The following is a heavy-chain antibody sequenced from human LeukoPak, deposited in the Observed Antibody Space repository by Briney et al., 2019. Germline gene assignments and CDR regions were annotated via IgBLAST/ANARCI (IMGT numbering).Heavy chain of an antibody. CDR2: ISSSSNTI. V-gene: IGHV3-48*01. CDR1: GFTFSSYS. D-gene: IGHD3-16*01. Sequence: GGSLRLSCAASGFTFSSYSMNWVRQAPGKGLEWVSYISSSSNTIYYADSVKGRFTISRDNAKNSLYLQMNSLRAEDTAVYYCARTLYFDYWGQGTLVTVSS. J-gene: IGHJ4*02. CDR3: ARTLYFDY.